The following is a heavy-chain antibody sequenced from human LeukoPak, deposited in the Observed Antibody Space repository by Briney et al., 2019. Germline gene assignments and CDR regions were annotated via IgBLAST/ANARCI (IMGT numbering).Heavy chain of an antibody. Sequence: ASVKVSCKASGYTFTSYGISWVRQAPGQGLEWMGWISAYNGNTNYAQKLQGRVTMTTDTSTSTAYMELRSLRSDDTAVYYCARDLVELDSSGYHLDAFDIWGQGTMVTVSS. V-gene: IGHV1-18*01. D-gene: IGHD3-22*01. CDR3: ARDLVELDSSGYHLDAFDI. CDR1: GYTFTSYG. CDR2: ISAYNGNT. J-gene: IGHJ3*02.